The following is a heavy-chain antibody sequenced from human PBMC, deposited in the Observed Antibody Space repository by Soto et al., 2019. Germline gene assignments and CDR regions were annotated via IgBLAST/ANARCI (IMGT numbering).Heavy chain of an antibody. Sequence: QVQLVQSGAEVKKPGSSVKVSCKASGGTFSSYAISWVRQAPGQGLEWMGGIIPIFGTANYAQKFQGRVTITADESTSTAYMELSSLRSEDTAVYYCAREHRPYCTNGVCYTFIDAFDIWGQGTMGTVSS. J-gene: IGHJ3*02. CDR1: GGTFSSYA. CDR3: AREHRPYCTNGVCYTFIDAFDI. CDR2: IIPIFGTA. V-gene: IGHV1-69*01. D-gene: IGHD2-8*01.